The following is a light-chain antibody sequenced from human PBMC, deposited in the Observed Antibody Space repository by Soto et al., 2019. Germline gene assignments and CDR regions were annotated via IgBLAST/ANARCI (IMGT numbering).Light chain of an antibody. J-gene: IGLJ2*01. CDR1: SSDIGDNKY. CDR3: SSYTSSTTLV. CDR2: EVY. V-gene: IGLV2-14*01. Sequence: QAALTQPASVSGSPGQSITISCTGTSSDIGDNKYVSWYQQHPGKAPKLMIYEVYHRPSGVSDRFSGSKSGNTASLTISGLQAEDEADYHCSSYTSSTTLVFGGGTKLTVL.